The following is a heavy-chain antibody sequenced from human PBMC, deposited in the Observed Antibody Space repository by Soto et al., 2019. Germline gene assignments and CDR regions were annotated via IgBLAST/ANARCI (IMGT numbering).Heavy chain of an antibody. Sequence: SETMYLASTVSGGTISININYGVWIRQPPGKGLEWIGSRYSSGSTYYNPSLKSRVTMSLDTSKNLFSVKLNSVTAADTAVYYCARARSKDYPNHGMDVWGQGTTVTVSS. CDR3: ARARSKDYPNHGMDV. J-gene: IGHJ6*02. D-gene: IGHD4-17*01. V-gene: IGHV4-39*01. CDR1: GGTISININY. CDR2: RYSSGST.